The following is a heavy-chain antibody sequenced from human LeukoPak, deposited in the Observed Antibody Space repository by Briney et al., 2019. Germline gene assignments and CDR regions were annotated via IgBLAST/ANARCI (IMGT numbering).Heavy chain of an antibody. CDR3: ATYSSPYYYYYYGMDV. J-gene: IGHJ6*02. D-gene: IGHD4-11*01. V-gene: IGHV4-34*01. Sequence: SETLSLTCAVYGGSFSGYYWSWIRQPPGKGLEWIGEINHSGSTNYNPSLKSRVTISVDTSKNQFSLKLSSVTAADTAVYYCATYSSPYYYYYYGMDVWAKGPRSPSP. CDR1: GGSFSGYY. CDR2: INHSGST.